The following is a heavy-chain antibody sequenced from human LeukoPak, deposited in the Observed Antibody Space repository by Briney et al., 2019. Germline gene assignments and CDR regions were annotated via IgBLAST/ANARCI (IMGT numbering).Heavy chain of an antibody. CDR1: GGSISSGGYY. J-gene: IGHJ4*02. CDR3: ARGMPADYVWGSYRIYFDY. D-gene: IGHD3-16*02. V-gene: IGHV4-31*03. CDR2: IYYSGST. Sequence: PSQTPSLTRTVSGGSISSGGYYWSWIRQHPGTGLEWIGYIYYSGSTYYNPSLKSRVTISVDTSKNQFSLKLSSVTAADTAVYYCARGMPADYVWGSYRIYFDYWGQGTLVTVSS.